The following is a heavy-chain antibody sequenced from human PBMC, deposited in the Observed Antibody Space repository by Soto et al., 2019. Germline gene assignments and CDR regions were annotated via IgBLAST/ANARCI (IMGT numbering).Heavy chain of an antibody. Sequence: VSGPTLVNPTQTLTLTCTFSGFSLSTSGMCVSWIRQPPGKALEWLARIDWDDDKYYSTSLKTRLTISKDTSKNQVVLTMTNMDPVDTATYYCARIRIAAAGGYGAFDIWGQGTMVTVSS. D-gene: IGHD6-13*01. CDR1: GFSLSTSGMC. J-gene: IGHJ3*02. CDR3: ARIRIAAAGGYGAFDI. CDR2: IDWDDDK. V-gene: IGHV2-70*11.